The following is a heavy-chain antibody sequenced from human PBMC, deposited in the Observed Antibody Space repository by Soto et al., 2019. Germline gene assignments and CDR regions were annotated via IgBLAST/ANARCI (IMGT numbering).Heavy chain of an antibody. CDR1: GFTFSSYS. D-gene: IGHD3-10*01. CDR3: ARALITMVRGVMVYYYGIDV. J-gene: IGHJ6*02. Sequence: GGSLRLSCAASGFTFSSYSMNWVRQAPGKGLEWVSSISSSSGYIYYADSVKGRFTISRDNAKNSLYLQMNSLRAEDTAVYYCARALITMVRGVMVYYYGIDVWRQGTTVTVS. CDR2: ISSSSGYI. V-gene: IGHV3-21*01.